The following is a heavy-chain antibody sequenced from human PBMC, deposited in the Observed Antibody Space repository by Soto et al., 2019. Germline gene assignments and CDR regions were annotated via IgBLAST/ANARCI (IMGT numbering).Heavy chain of an antibody. CDR1: GFTFSNYA. D-gene: IGHD6-13*01. CDR3: AKCGSSWYYNDY. V-gene: IGHV3-23*01. J-gene: IGHJ4*02. Sequence: GGSLRLSCAASGFTFSNYAMTWVRQAPGKGLEWVSSISDGGGTTYYADSVRGRFTISRDNSKNTLYLQMNSLRAEDTAVYYCAKCGSSWYYNDYWGQGTLVTVSS. CDR2: ISDGGGTT.